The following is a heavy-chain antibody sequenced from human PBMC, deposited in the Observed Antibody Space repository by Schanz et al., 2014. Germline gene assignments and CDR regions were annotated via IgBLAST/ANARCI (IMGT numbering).Heavy chain of an antibody. V-gene: IGHV1-69*04. CDR2: IIPILDMV. CDR1: GGPLSSYA. J-gene: IGHJ3*02. D-gene: IGHD1-26*01. CDR3: ARSTSGGTHVVQDAFDI. Sequence: QGQLVQSGAAVKKPGSSVKVSCKASGGPLSSYAISWVRQAPGQGLEWMGRIIPILDMVNFAQKFQGRVTITADKSTNTAYMELSSLRSEDTAVYYCARSTSGGTHVVQDAFDIWGPGTMVIVSS.